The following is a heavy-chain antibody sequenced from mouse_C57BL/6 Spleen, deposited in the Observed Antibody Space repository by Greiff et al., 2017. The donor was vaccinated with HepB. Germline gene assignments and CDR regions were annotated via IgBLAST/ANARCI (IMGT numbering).Heavy chain of an antibody. CDR3: ARDYDEGYAMDY. J-gene: IGHJ4*01. D-gene: IGHD2-4*01. Sequence: EVKLMESGPELVKPGDSVKISCKASGYSFTGYFMNWVMQSHGKSLEWIGRINPYNGDTFYNQKFKGKATLTVDKSSSTAHMELRSLTSEDSAVYYCARDYDEGYAMDYWGQGTSVTVSS. CDR1: GYSFTGYF. V-gene: IGHV1-20*01. CDR2: INPYNGDT.